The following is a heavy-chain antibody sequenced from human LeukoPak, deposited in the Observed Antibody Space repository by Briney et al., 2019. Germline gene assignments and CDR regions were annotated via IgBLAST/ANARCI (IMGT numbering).Heavy chain of an antibody. J-gene: IGHJ4*02. CDR3: TRVGYIDEGIDY. Sequence: GGSLRLSCGASGFSFRNYAMSWVRQAPGEGLEWVSGISDSGGGRYYADSVKGRFTISRDNAKNSLYLQMNSLRAEDTAIYYCTRVGYIDEGIDYWGQGTLVTVSS. D-gene: IGHD5-24*01. CDR1: GFSFRNYA. CDR2: ISDSGGGR. V-gene: IGHV3-23*01.